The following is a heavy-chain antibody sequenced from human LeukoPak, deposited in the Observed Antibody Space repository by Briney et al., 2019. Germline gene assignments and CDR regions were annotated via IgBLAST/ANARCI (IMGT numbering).Heavy chain of an antibody. CDR2: INPNSGGT. CDR3: ARDVGDGYTRYYFDY. CDR1: GYTFTGYY. Sequence: ASVKVSCKTSGYTFTGYYLHWVRQAPGQGLEWMGRINPNSGGTNYPQNFQGRVTMTRDTSISTAYMELSRLRSDDTAVYYCARDVGDGYTRYYFDYWGQGTLVTVSS. V-gene: IGHV1-2*06. J-gene: IGHJ4*02. D-gene: IGHD5-24*01.